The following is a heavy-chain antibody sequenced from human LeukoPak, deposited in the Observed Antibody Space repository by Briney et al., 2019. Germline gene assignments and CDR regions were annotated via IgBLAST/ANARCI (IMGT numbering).Heavy chain of an antibody. CDR2: INHSGRS. V-gene: IGHV4-34*01. CDR1: GGSFSGYY. Sequence: SETLSLTCAVYGGSFSGYYWSWIRQPPGKGLEWIGEINHSGRSNYNPSLKSRVTISVETSKKKFSLKLSSVNGEDTAVYYCARRFYPTYYGSGSYQKPLFWFDPWGQGTLVTVSS. CDR3: ARRFYPTYYGSGSYQKPLFWFDP. J-gene: IGHJ5*02. D-gene: IGHD3-10*01.